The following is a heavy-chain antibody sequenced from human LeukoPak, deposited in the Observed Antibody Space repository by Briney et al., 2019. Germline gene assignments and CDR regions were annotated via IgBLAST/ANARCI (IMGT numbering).Heavy chain of an antibody. J-gene: IGHJ4*02. CDR2: ISYDGSNK. D-gene: IGHD3-3*01. CDR1: GFTFSSYA. CDR3: AKAHDYDFWSAFDS. Sequence: PGGSLRLSCAASGFTFSSYAMHWVRQAPGKGLEWVAVISYDGSNKYYADSVKGRFTISRDNSKNTLYLQMNSLRAGDAAAYYCAKAHDYDFWSAFDSWGQGTLVTVSS. V-gene: IGHV3-30-3*01.